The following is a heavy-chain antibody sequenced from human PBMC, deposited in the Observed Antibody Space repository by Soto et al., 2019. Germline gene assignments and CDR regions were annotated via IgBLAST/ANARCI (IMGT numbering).Heavy chain of an antibody. CDR1: GFTFSSYG. CDR3: AKAGYYYGSGSYGY. J-gene: IGHJ4*02. V-gene: IGHV3-30*18. D-gene: IGHD3-10*01. CDR2: ISYDGSNK. Sequence: QVQLVESGGGVVQPGRSLRLSCAASGFTFSSYGMHWVRQAPGKGLEWVAVISYDGSNKYYADSVKGRFTISRDNSKNTLYLQMNSLRAEDTAVYYCAKAGYYYGSGSYGYWGQGTLVTVSS.